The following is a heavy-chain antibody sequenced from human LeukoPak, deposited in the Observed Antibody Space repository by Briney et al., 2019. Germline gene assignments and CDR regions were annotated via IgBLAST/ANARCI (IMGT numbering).Heavy chain of an antibody. V-gene: IGHV3-11*01. D-gene: IGHD1-26*01. J-gene: IGHJ4*02. CDR3: AKSRSGSAKWALQIFDN. CDR2: ISSSGSTI. Sequence: GGSLRLSCAASGFTFSDYYMSWIRQAPGKGLEWVSYISSSGSTIYYAGSVKRRFTISRDNSKNTLYLQMNSLRAEDTAVYFCAKSRSGSAKWALQIFDNWGQGTLVTVSS. CDR1: GFTFSDYY.